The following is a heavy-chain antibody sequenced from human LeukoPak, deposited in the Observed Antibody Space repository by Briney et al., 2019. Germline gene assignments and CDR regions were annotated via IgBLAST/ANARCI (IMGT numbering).Heavy chain of an antibody. CDR1: GFSISSGYY. D-gene: IGHD5-18*01. CDR2: IYHNGNT. CDR3: ARGVIQLSTDAFDI. J-gene: IGHJ3*02. Sequence: SGTLSLTCAVSGFSISSGYYWGWIRQSPGKGLEWIGTIYHNGNTYYNPSLKSRVTISVDASKNQFSLKLSSVTAADTAVYYCARGVIQLSTDAFDIWGQGTMVTVSS. V-gene: IGHV4-38-2*01.